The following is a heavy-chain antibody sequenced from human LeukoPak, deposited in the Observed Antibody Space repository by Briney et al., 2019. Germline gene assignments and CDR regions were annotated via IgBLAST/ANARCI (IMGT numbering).Heavy chain of an antibody. J-gene: IGHJ4*02. CDR2: ISAYNGNT. CDR1: GYTFTSYG. Sequence: ASVTVSRKASGYTFTSYGISWVRQAPGQGLEWMGWISAYNGNTNYAQKLQGRVTMTTDTSTSTAYMELRSLRSDDTAVYYCALATYYYGSGSYPYWGQGTLVTVSS. D-gene: IGHD3-10*01. CDR3: ALATYYYGSGSYPY. V-gene: IGHV1-18*01.